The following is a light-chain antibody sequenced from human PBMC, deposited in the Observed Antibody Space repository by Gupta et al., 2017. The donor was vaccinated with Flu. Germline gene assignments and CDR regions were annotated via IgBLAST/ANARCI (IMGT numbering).Light chain of an antibody. J-gene: IGKJ1*01. CDR2: KAS. CDR1: ESLVFSDGDCY. Sequence: DAVMTQSPLSLPVTVGQPASISCRSSESLVFSDGDCYVSWFHQRPGQSPRRLIYKASNRDSGVPDRISGSGSGTDFTLKISRVEAEDVGIYYCMHSTRWPWTFGQGTKVEI. CDR3: MHSTRWPWT. V-gene: IGKV2-30*01.